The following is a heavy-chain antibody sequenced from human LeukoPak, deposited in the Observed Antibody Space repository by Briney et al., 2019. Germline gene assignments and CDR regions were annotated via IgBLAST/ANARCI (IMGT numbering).Heavy chain of an antibody. J-gene: IGHJ4*02. Sequence: ASVKVSCKASGYTFTSYGISWVRQAPGQGLEWMGWISAYNGNTNYAQKLQGRVTMTTDTSTSTAYMEPRSLRSDDTAVYYCASSHQKKYSSATFDYWGQGTLVTVSS. CDR3: ASSHQKKYSSATFDY. CDR1: GYTFTSYG. CDR2: ISAYNGNT. D-gene: IGHD6-19*01. V-gene: IGHV1-18*01.